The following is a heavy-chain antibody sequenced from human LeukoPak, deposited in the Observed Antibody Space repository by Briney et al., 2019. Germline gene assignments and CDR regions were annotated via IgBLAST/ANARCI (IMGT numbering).Heavy chain of an antibody. CDR1: GFTFSTYE. CDR2: ISYDGSDK. Sequence: GRSLRLSCAASGFTFSTYEMHWVRQAPGKGLEWVAVISYDGSDKYYADSVKGRFTISRDNSKNTLYLQMNSLRAEDTAVYYCARDRDCSSTSCFNAFDIWGQGTVVTVSS. J-gene: IGHJ3*02. D-gene: IGHD2-2*01. V-gene: IGHV3-30*01. CDR3: ARDRDCSSTSCFNAFDI.